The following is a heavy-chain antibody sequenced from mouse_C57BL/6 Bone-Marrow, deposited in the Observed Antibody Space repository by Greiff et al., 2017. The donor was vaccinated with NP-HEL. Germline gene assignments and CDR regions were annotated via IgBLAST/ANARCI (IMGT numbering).Heavy chain of an antibody. D-gene: IGHD1-1*01. V-gene: IGHV5-6*01. CDR2: ISSGGSYT. CDR1: GFTFSSYG. Sequence: EVQLVESGGDLVKPGGSLKLSCAASGFTFSSYGMSWVRQTPDKRLEWVATISSGGSYTYYPDSVKGRFTISRDNAKNTLYLQMSSLKSEDTAMYYCARHPTVVATEGYFDYCGQGTTLTVSS. J-gene: IGHJ2*01. CDR3: ARHPTVVATEGYFDY.